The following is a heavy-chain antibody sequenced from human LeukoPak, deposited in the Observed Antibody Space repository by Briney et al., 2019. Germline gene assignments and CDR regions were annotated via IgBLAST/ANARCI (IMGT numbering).Heavy chain of an antibody. CDR2: INPNGGVT. D-gene: IGHD2-8*01. V-gene: IGHV1-2*02. Sequence: ASVKVSCKASGYTFTGYYIHWVRQAPGQGLEWMGWINPNGGVTKSAQKFQGGVTMTSDKTINTVYMELSGLTSDDTALYYCARGPNHYYYMDFWGKGTTVSVSS. CDR3: ARGPNHYYYMDF. CDR1: GYTFTGYY. J-gene: IGHJ6*03.